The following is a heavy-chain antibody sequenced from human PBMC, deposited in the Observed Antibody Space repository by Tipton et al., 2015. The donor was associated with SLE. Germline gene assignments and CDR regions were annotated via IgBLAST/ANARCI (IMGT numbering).Heavy chain of an antibody. V-gene: IGHV4-59*08. CDR1: GGSISTYY. CDR2: VHNSGSS. CDR3: VRYMTEVTPYNYYGLDV. Sequence: TLSLTCTVSGGSISTYYWSWIRQPPGKGLEWIGYVHNSGSSNYNPSLKSRVTFSVDTSKNQVSLKLTSVTAADTALYYCVRYMTEVTPYNYYGLDVWGQGTTVIVSS. J-gene: IGHJ6*02. D-gene: IGHD4-17*01.